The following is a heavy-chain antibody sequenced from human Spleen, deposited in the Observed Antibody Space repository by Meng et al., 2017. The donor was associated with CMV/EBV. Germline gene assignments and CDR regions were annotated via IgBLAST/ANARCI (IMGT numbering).Heavy chain of an antibody. D-gene: IGHD1/OR15-1a*01. V-gene: IGHV1-69*05. J-gene: IGHJ6*02. Sequence: SVKVSCKASGGTFSSYAISWVRQAPGQGLEWMGGIIPIFGTANYAQKFQGRVTITTDESTSTAYMELSSLRAEDTAVYYCAKDQQSPFSYYFYGMDVWGQGTTVTVSS. CDR3: AKDQQSPFSYYFYGMDV. CDR2: IIPIFGTA. CDR1: GGTFSSYA.